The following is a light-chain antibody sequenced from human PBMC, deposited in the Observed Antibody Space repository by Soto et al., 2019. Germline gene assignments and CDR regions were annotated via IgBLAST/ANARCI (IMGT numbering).Light chain of an antibody. CDR3: QQCGSSPT. CDR1: QSISRTS. V-gene: IGKV3-20*01. J-gene: IGKJ1*01. Sequence: EIVLTQSPGTLSLSPGERATLSCRASQSISRTSLAWYQQKPGQAPRLLIYGASERPTGIPDRFSGSGSGTDFTLTISRLEPEDFALYYCQQCGSSPTFGQGTKVEIK. CDR2: GAS.